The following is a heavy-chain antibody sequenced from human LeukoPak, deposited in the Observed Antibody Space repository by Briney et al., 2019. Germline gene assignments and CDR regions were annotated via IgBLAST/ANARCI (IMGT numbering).Heavy chain of an antibody. J-gene: IGHJ5*02. CDR3: ARGPFSIYNWFDP. Sequence: SETLSLTCTVSGGSISSYYWSWIRQPPGKGLEWIGYIYYSGSTNYNPSLKSRVTISVDTSKNQFSLKLTSVTAADTAVYYCARGPFSIYNWFDPWGQGTLVTVSS. D-gene: IGHD3-3*01. CDR2: IYYSGST. V-gene: IGHV4-59*01. CDR1: GGSISSYY.